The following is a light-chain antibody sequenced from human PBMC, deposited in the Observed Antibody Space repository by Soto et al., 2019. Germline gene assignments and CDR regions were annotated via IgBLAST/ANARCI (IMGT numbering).Light chain of an antibody. CDR1: QNITTY. V-gene: IGKV1-39*01. J-gene: IGKJ2*01. Sequence: DIQMTQSPSSLSASVGDRVPITCRASQNITTYLNWYQQKPGKAPNLLIYASSSLQSGVPSRFSGSGSGTDFTPPISSLQPEAFAAYFCQPSYRSPYTFGQGTKLEIK. CDR2: ASS. CDR3: QPSYRSPYT.